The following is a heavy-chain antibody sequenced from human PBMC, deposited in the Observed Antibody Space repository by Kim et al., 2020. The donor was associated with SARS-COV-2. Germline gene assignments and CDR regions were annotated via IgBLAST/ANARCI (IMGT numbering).Heavy chain of an antibody. V-gene: IGHV3-21*01. CDR1: GFTFSSYS. Sequence: GGSLRLSCAASGFTFSSYSMNWVRQAPGKGLEWVSSISSSSSYIYYADSVKGRFTISRDNAKNSLYLQMNSLRAEDTAVYYCARGDGSGSYLPPYYGMDVWGQGTTVTVSS. CDR2: ISSSSSYI. CDR3: ARGDGSGSYLPPYYGMDV. J-gene: IGHJ6*02. D-gene: IGHD3-10*01.